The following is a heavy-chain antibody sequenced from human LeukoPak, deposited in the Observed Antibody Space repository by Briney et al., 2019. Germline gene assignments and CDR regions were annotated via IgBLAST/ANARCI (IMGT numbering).Heavy chain of an antibody. CDR3: ARVDQDILTGYSS. CDR1: GGSISSYY. CDR2: IYYSGST. V-gene: IGHV4-59*01. J-gene: IGHJ4*02. D-gene: IGHD3-9*01. Sequence: SETLSLTCTVSGGSISSYYWSWIRQPPGKGLEWIGYIYYSGSTNYNPSLKSRVTISVDTSKNQSSLKLSSVTAADTAVYYCARVDQDILTGYSSWGQGTLVTVSS.